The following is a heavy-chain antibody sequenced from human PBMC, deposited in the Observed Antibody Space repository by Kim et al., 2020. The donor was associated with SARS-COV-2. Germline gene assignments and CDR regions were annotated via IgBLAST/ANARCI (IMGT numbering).Heavy chain of an antibody. CDR2: IYTSGST. Sequence: SETLSLTCTVSGGSISSGSYYWSWIRQPTGKGLEWIGRIYTSGSTNYNPSLKSRVTISVDTSKNQFSLKLSSVTAADTAVYYCARDHYDSSGYYSYGMDVWGQGTTVTVSS. V-gene: IGHV4-61*02. J-gene: IGHJ6*02. D-gene: IGHD3-22*01. CDR3: ARDHYDSSGYYSYGMDV. CDR1: GGSISSGSYY.